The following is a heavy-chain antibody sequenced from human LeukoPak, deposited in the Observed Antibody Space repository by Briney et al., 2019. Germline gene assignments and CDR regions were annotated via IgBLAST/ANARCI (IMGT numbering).Heavy chain of an antibody. Sequence: GASVKVSCKASSYTFTSYGISWVRQAPGQGLEWMGWISAYNGNTNYAQKLQGRVTMTTDTSTSTAYMELRSLRSDDTAVYYCARDPSSGYYSDFDYWGQGTLVTVSS. CDR2: ISAYNGNT. D-gene: IGHD3-22*01. V-gene: IGHV1-18*01. J-gene: IGHJ4*02. CDR3: ARDPSSGYYSDFDY. CDR1: SYTFTSYG.